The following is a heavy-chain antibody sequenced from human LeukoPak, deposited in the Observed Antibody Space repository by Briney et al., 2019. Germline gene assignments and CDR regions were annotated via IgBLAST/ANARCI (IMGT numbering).Heavy chain of an antibody. Sequence: SETLSLTCTVSGGSISSYYWSWIRQPPGKGLEWIGYIYYGGSTNYNPSLKSRVTISVDTSKNQFSLKLSSVTAADTAVYYCARVPDTTLIDYWGQGTLVTVSS. V-gene: IGHV4-59*08. J-gene: IGHJ4*02. CDR3: ARVPDTTLIDY. CDR1: GGSISSYY. D-gene: IGHD1-26*01. CDR2: IYYGGST.